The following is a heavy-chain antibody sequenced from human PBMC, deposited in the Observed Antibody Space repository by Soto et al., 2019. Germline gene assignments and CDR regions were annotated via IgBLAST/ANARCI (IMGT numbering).Heavy chain of an antibody. CDR3: ATVRPEYYYDSSGYYHFDY. J-gene: IGHJ4*02. D-gene: IGHD3-22*01. CDR2: FDPEDGET. V-gene: IGHV1-24*01. Sequence: ASGKVSCKVSGYTLTELSIHWVRQAPGKGLEWMGGFDPEDGETIYAQKFQGRVTMTEDTSTDTAYMELSSLRSEDTAVYYCATVRPEYYYDSSGYYHFDYWGQGTLVTVPQ. CDR1: GYTLTELS.